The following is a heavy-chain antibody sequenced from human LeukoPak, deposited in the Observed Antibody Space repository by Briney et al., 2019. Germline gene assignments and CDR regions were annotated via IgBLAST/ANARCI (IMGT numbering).Heavy chain of an antibody. V-gene: IGHV3-33*06. CDR1: GFTFSSYG. CDR3: AKVGVGSGYSHDAFDI. CDR2: IWYDGSNK. J-gene: IGHJ3*02. Sequence: PGGSLRLSCAASGFTFSSYGMHWVRQAPGKGLEWVAVIWYDGSNKYYADSVKGRFTISRDNSKNTLYLQMNSLRAEDTAVYYCAKVGVGSGYSHDAFDIWGQGTVVTVSS. D-gene: IGHD3-22*01.